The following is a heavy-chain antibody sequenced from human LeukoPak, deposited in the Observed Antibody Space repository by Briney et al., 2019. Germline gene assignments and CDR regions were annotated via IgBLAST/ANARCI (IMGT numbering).Heavy chain of an antibody. CDR3: ARESHNSWPTFDI. CDR2: FNPNSGDT. CDR1: GYTFTVSY. Sequence: ASVKVSCKTSGYTFTVSYIQWVRQAPGHGLEWMGWFNPNSGDTNYAQKFQGRVTMTRDTSISAGYMELTRLTSDDTAVYYCARESHNSWPTFDIWGQGTMVTVSS. J-gene: IGHJ3*02. D-gene: IGHD6-13*01. V-gene: IGHV1-2*02.